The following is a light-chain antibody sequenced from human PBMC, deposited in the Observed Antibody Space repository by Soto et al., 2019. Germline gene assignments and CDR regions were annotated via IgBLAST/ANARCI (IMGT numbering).Light chain of an antibody. Sequence: DIQMTQSPSTLSASVGDRVTITCRASQSIKSWLAWYQQKPGTAPKLLIYDASTLESGVPSRFSGSGSGTEFTLTISSLQPEDFATYYCQHYNSYSEAFGQGTKVDIK. CDR2: DAS. CDR1: QSIKSW. J-gene: IGKJ1*01. V-gene: IGKV1-5*01. CDR3: QHYNSYSEA.